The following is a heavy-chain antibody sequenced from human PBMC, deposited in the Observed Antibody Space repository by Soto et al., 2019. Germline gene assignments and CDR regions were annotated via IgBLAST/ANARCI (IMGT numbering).Heavy chain of an antibody. J-gene: IGHJ5*02. V-gene: IGHV3-23*01. CDR3: AKDRLERLLETNNWFDL. Sequence: GGSLRLSCAASGFTFSSYAMSWVRQAPGKGLEWVSAISGSGGSTYYADSVKGRFTISRDNSKNTLYLQMNSLRAEDTAVHYCAKDRLERLLETNNWFDLWGQGTLVTVSS. CDR1: GFTFSSYA. D-gene: IGHD3-3*01. CDR2: ISGSGGST.